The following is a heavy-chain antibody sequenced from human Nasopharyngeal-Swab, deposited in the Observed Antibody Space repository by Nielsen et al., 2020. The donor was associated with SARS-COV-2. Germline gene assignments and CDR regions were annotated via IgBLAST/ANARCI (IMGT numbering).Heavy chain of an antibody. CDR3: ARDGHHLVNWLDP. CDR2: INTKTGNP. V-gene: IGHV7-4-1*02. D-gene: IGHD4-23*01. Sequence: WVRQAPGQGLEWMGWINTKTGNPTYAQGFTGRFVFSLDTSVSTAYLQISSLNAEDTAVYYCARDGHHLVNWLDPWGQGTLVTVSS. J-gene: IGHJ5*02.